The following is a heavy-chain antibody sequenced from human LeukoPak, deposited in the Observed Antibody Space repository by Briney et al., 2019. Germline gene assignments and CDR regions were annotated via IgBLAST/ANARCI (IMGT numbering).Heavy chain of an antibody. CDR2: ISYDGSNK. Sequence: PGGSLRLSCAASGFTFSSYAMHWVRQAPGKGLEWVAVISYDGSNKYYADSVKGRFTISRDNSKNTLYLQMNSLRAEDTAVYHCARVLAAGIEDLDYWGQGTLVTVSS. V-gene: IGHV3-30*04. CDR3: ARVLAAGIEDLDY. D-gene: IGHD6-13*01. J-gene: IGHJ4*02. CDR1: GFTFSSYA.